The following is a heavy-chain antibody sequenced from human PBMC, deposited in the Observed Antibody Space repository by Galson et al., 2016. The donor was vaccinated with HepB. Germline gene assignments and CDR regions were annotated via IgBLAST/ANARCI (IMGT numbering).Heavy chain of an antibody. J-gene: IGHJ4*02. Sequence: SVKVSCKVSGFPVTDLSIHWVRQAPGKGLEWMGGFELEDGETVHAQKFQGRVTMTKDTSTDTAYMELSRLTSGDTAVYYCVTEGGNWGQGVLVTVSS. CDR1: GFPVTDLS. V-gene: IGHV1-24*01. D-gene: IGHD3-16*01. CDR3: VTEGGN. CDR2: FELEDGET.